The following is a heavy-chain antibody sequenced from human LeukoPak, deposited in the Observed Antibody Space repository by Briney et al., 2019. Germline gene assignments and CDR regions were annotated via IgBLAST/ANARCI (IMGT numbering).Heavy chain of an antibody. J-gene: IGHJ4*02. CDR1: GFTFDDYA. V-gene: IGHV3-9*01. CDR2: ISWNSGSI. D-gene: IGHD4-17*01. Sequence: GGSLRLSCAASGFTFDDYAMHWVRQAPGKSLEWVSGISWNSGSIGYADSVKGRFTISRDNAKNSLYLQMNSLRAEDTALYYCAKGLGYDYGDPFDYWGQGTLVTVSS. CDR3: AKGLGYDYGDPFDY.